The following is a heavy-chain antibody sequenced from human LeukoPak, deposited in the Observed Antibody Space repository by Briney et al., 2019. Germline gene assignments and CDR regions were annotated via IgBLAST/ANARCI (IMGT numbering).Heavy chain of an antibody. CDR3: ARDLGPYQQQVVADY. Sequence: EASVTVSCKASGYTFTNYGISWVRQAPGQGLEWMAWISPYDGSTKYADRLQGRVTLTTETSTSTAYMELRSLRSDDTAVYYCARDLGPYQQQVVADYWGQGTLVTVSS. V-gene: IGHV1-18*01. CDR2: ISPYDGST. D-gene: IGHD6-13*01. J-gene: IGHJ4*02. CDR1: GYTFTNYG.